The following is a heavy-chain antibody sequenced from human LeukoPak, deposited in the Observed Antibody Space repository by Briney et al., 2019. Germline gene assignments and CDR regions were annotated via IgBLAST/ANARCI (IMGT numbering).Heavy chain of an antibody. CDR3: ARPVAGTVSAFDI. V-gene: IGHV4-31*03. D-gene: IGHD6-19*01. CDR1: GGSISSGGYY. Sequence: SETLPLTCTVSGGSISSGGYYWSWIRRHPGKGLEWIGYIYYSGSTYYNPSLKSRVTISVDTSKNQFSLKLSSVTAADTAVYYCARPVAGTVSAFDIWGQGTMVTVSS. J-gene: IGHJ3*02. CDR2: IYYSGST.